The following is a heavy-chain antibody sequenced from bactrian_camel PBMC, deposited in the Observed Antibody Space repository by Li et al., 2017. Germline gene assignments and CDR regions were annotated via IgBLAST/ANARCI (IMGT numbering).Heavy chain of an antibody. CDR3: ATGQGARGTSWFGTVQYEYNY. D-gene: IGHD6*01. Sequence: DVQLVESGGGLVQPGGSLTLSCSASGFPFGNYDMTWVRQAPGKGLEWVSLIKGAAKDEGETFYGDRVRGRFTISRNNANSTLSLQMNSLKTEDTAMYYCATGQGARGTSWFGTVQYEYNYWGQGTQVTVS. V-gene: IGHV3S40*01. CDR2: IKGAAKDEGET. J-gene: IGHJ4*01. CDR1: GFPFGNYD.